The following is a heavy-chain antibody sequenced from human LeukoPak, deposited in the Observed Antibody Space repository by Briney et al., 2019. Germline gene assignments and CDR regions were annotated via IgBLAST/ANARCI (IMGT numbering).Heavy chain of an antibody. J-gene: IGHJ4*02. Sequence: PGGSLRLSCAASGFTFSSYAMSWVRQAPGKGLEWVSAISGSGGSTYYADSVKGRFTISRDNSKNTLYLQMNSLRAEDTAVYYCARKYQLPKGGVPFDYWGQGTLVTVSS. D-gene: IGHD2-2*01. CDR3: ARKYQLPKGGVPFDY. V-gene: IGHV3-23*01. CDR2: ISGSGGST. CDR1: GFTFSSYA.